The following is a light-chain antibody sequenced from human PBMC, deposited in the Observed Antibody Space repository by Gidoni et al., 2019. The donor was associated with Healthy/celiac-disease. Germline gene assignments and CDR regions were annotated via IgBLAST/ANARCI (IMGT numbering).Light chain of an antibody. J-gene: IGKJ4*01. CDR3: QQSYSTPLT. Sequence: DIQMTQSPSSLSASVGDRVIITCRASQSISNFLNWYQQKPGKAPNLLIYTTSSLLSGVPSRFSGSGSGTDFTLTISSLQPEDFATYYCQQSYSTPLTFGGGTRVEIK. CDR2: TTS. CDR1: QSISNF. V-gene: IGKV1-39*01.